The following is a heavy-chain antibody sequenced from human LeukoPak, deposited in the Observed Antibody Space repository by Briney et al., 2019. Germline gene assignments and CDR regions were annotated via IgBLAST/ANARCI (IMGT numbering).Heavy chain of an antibody. J-gene: IGHJ6*03. CDR3: ARLLRVATIWRLDYYYYYYMDV. V-gene: IGHV5-51*01. CDR2: IYPGDSDT. CDR1: GYSFTSYW. D-gene: IGHD5-12*01. Sequence: GESLKISCKGSGYSFTSYWIGWVRQLPGKGLEWMGIIYPGDSDTRYSPSFQGQVTISADKSISTAYLQWSSLKASDTAMYYCARLLRVATIWRLDYYYYYYMDVWGKGTTVTVSS.